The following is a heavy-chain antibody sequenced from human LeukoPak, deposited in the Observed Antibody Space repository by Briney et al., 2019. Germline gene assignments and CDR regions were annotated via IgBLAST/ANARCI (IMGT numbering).Heavy chain of an antibody. D-gene: IGHD3-3*01. CDR3: ARECPEGFLEYFHV. CDR2: IYHSGST. CDR1: GYSISSGYY. V-gene: IGHV4-38-2*02. J-gene: IGHJ6*03. Sequence: SETLSLTCTVTGYSISSGYYWGWVRQSPERGLEWIGSIYHSGSTYYNPALKSRVTLSMDTSKNQFSLKLSSVTATDTAVYYCARECPEGFLEYFHVWGKGATVTVS.